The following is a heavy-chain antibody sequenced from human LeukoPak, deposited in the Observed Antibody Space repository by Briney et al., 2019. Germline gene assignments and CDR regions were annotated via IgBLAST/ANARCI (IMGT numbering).Heavy chain of an antibody. CDR2: ISSNGGST. CDR1: GFTFSSYA. J-gene: IGHJ6*02. V-gene: IGHV3-64*01. D-gene: IGHD3-10*01. CDR3: ARGDQALNYYGSGSYSPPWNTLYYYYYGMDV. Sequence: GGSLRLSCAASGFTFSSYAMHWVRQAPGKGLEYVSAISSNGGSTYYANSVKGRFTISRDNSKNTLYLQMGSLRAEDMAVYYCARGDQALNYYGSGSYSPPWNTLYYYYYGMDVWGQGTTVTVSS.